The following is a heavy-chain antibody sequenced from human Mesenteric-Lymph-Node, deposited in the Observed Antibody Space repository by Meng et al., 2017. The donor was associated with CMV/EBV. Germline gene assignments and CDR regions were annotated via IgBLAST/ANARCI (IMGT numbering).Heavy chain of an antibody. V-gene: IGHV3-7*01. D-gene: IGHD5-24*01. J-gene: IGHJ4*02. Sequence: GESLKISCAASGFPFSDYWMTWVRQAPGKGPEWVANINQDGSDKYYVDSVKGRFTISRDNAKKSLYLQMDSLRAEDTAVYYCALSRDGYNWEFFLDYWGQETLVTVSS. CDR2: INQDGSDK. CDR3: ALSRDGYNWEFFLDY. CDR1: GFPFSDYW.